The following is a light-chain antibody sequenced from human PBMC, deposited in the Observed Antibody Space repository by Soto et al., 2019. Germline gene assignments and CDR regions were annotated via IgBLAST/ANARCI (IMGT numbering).Light chain of an antibody. CDR1: QSVSSSY. J-gene: IGKJ1*01. Sequence: EIVLTQSPGTLSLSPGERATLSCRASQSVSSSYLAWYQQKPGQAPRLLIYGASSRGTGIPDRFSGSGSGTDLTLTISRLETEDFAVYYCKQYGSSPTFGKGTKVEI. V-gene: IGKV3-20*01. CDR2: GAS. CDR3: KQYGSSPT.